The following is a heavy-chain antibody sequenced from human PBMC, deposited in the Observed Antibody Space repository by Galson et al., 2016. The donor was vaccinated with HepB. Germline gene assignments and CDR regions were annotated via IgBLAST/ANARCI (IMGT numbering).Heavy chain of an antibody. CDR2: IYYSGST. V-gene: IGHV4-59*01. CDR1: GGSISSYY. D-gene: IGHD6-13*01. J-gene: IGHJ3*02. CDR3: ARDSRLPSRLAAADCDAFDI. Sequence: SETLSLTCTVSGGSISSYYWSWIRQPPGKGLEWIGYIYYSGSTNYNPSLKSRVTISVDTSKNQFSLKLSSVTAADTAVYYCARDSRLPSRLAAADCDAFDIWGQGTMVTVSS.